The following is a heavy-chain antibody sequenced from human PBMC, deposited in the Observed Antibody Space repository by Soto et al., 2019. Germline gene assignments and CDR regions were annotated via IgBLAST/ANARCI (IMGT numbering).Heavy chain of an antibody. CDR2: ISYDGSNK. CDR3: AKDLIPTYYYDSSGLGFDY. J-gene: IGHJ4*02. V-gene: IGHV3-30*18. CDR1: GFTFSSYG. D-gene: IGHD3-22*01. Sequence: QVQLVESGGGVVQPGRSLRLSCAASGFTFSSYGMHWVRQAPGKGLEWVAVISYDGSNKYYADSVKGRFTISRDNSTNTLYLQMNSLRAEDTAVYYCAKDLIPTYYYDSSGLGFDYWGQGTLVTVSS.